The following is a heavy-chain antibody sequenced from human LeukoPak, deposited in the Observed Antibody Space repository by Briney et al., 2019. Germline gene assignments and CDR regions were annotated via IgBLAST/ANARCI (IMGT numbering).Heavy chain of an antibody. CDR2: INPNSGGT. Sequence: ASVKVSCKTSGYTFTGYYIHWVRQAPGQGLEWMGWINPNSGGTNYAQKFQGRVTMTRDTSISTAYMELSRLRSDDTAVYYCARGLQENLAWLTAFSAFDIWGQGTMVTVSS. J-gene: IGHJ3*02. CDR3: ARGLQENLAWLTAFSAFDI. V-gene: IGHV1-2*02. CDR1: GYTFTGYY. D-gene: IGHD6-19*01.